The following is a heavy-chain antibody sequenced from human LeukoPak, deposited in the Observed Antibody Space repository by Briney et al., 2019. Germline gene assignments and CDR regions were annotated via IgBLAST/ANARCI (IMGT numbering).Heavy chain of an antibody. V-gene: IGHV3-21*01. CDR2: ISTSGTYI. Sequence: GGSLRLSCAASGFAFSSYNMNWVRQAPGKGLEWVSSISTSGTYIYYADSVKGRFTISRDNAKSSLYLLMNSLRAEDTAVYYCARDGYPFRPYFDYWGQGTLVTVSS. D-gene: IGHD5-12*01. J-gene: IGHJ4*02. CDR1: GFAFSSYN. CDR3: ARDGYPFRPYFDY.